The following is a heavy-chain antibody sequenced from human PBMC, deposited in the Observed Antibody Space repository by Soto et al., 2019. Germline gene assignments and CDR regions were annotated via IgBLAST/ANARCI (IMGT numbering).Heavy chain of an antibody. CDR3: ASSGYFAFSLP. V-gene: IGHV4-34*01. CDR2: INHSGRT. CDR1: GGYFSGYY. J-gene: IGHJ5*02. Sequence: QVQLQQWGAGLLKPSETLSLTCAVYGGYFSGYYWSWIRQPPGKGLEWIGEINHSGRTNYNPSFKSRVTISVETSKNQFSLKLSSVTAAYTAVYYCASSGYFAFSLPWGQGTLVTVSS. D-gene: IGHD3-22*01.